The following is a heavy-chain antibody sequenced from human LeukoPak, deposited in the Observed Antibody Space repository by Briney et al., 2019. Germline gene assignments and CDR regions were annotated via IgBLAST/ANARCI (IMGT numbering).Heavy chain of an antibody. D-gene: IGHD3-22*01. CDR3: ARVCDSSGYYRDAFDI. CDR2: IYYSGST. J-gene: IGHJ3*02. Sequence: PSETLSLTCTVSGGSISSGGYYWSWIRQHPGKGLEWIGYIYYSGSTYYNPSLKSRVTISVDTSKNQFSLKLSSVTAADTAVYYCARVCDSSGYYRDAFDIWGQGTMVTVSS. CDR1: GGSISSGGYY. V-gene: IGHV4-31*03.